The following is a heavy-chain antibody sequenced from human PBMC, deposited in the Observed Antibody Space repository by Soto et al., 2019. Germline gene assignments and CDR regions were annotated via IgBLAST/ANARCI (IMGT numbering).Heavy chain of an antibody. J-gene: IGHJ4*01. CDR2: IVVGGST. D-gene: IGHD5-18*01. V-gene: IGHV3-23*01. CDR1: GFICCSYD. Sequence: LRLSCAVSGFICCSYDMSWVRQAPRKGLEWVSTIVVGGSTHYEDSVKGRFTISRDNSKNTLYLQLHSLRAEDTARYYCRKALRSYGPSFLDYWGQGTLVTVSS. CDR3: RKALRSYGPSFLDY.